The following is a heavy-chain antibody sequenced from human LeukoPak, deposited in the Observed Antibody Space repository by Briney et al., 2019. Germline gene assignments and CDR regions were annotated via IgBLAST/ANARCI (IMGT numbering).Heavy chain of an antibody. CDR2: ISSAGDTI. D-gene: IGHD1-26*01. CDR1: GFPFSSYS. V-gene: IGHV3-48*01. CDR3: ARGATYAYYQDY. J-gene: IGHJ4*02. Sequence: PGGSLRLSCAASGFPFSSYSMNWVRQAPGKGLEWVSYISSAGDTIYYADSVKGRFTISRDDAKNSLYLQMNSLRAEDTAVYYCARGATYAYYQDYWGQGTLVTVSS.